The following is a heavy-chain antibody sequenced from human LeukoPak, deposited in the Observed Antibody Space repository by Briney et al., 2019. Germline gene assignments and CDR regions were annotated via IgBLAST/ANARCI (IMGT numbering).Heavy chain of an antibody. D-gene: IGHD4-17*01. CDR1: GFTFSSYG. Sequence: GGSLRLSCAASGFTFSSYGMHWVRQAPGKGLEWVAFIRYDGSNKYYADSVKGRFTISRDNSKNMLYLQMNSLRAEDTAVYYCAKGTRYGDYDYFDYWGQGTLVTVSS. CDR3: AKGTRYGDYDYFDY. CDR2: IRYDGSNK. J-gene: IGHJ4*02. V-gene: IGHV3-30*02.